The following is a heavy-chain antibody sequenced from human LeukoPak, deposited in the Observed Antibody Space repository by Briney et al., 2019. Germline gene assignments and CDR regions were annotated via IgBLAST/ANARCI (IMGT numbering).Heavy chain of an antibody. D-gene: IGHD2-15*01. CDR2: IGGSGGRT. CDR3: AKKLLPFDY. J-gene: IGHJ4*02. Sequence: GGSLRLSCAASGFTFNSYDMSWVRRAPGKGLEWVSGIGGSGGRTYYADSVKGRFTISRDNSKNTLYLQMNSLRAEDTAVYYCAKKLLPFDYWGQGTLVTVSS. V-gene: IGHV3-23*01. CDR1: GFTFNSYD.